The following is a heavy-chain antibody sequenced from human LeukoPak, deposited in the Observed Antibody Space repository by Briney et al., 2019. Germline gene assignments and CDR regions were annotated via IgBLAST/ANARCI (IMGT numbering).Heavy chain of an antibody. CDR2: INPNSGGT. CDR3: ARDPGTAGDRHY. D-gene: IGHD1-14*01. J-gene: IGHJ4*02. Sequence: ASVKVSCKASGYTLTGYYMHWVRQAPGQGLEWMGWINPNSGGTNYAQKFQGRVTMTRDTSISTAYMELSRLRSDDTAVYYCARDPGTAGDRHYWGQGTLVTVSS. V-gene: IGHV1-2*02. CDR1: GYTLTGYY.